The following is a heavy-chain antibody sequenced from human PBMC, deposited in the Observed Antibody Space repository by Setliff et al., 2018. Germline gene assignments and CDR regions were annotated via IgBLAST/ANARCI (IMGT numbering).Heavy chain of an antibody. D-gene: IGHD3-10*01. CDR2: SNHGGST. V-gene: IGHV4-34*01. CDR1: GESFSNNY. Sequence: SETLSLTCSVYGESFSNNYWSWIRQSPGRGLEWIGESNHGGSTSYNPSLKSRLTMSVDNAKNSLSLQMNNLRTEDTAVYYCFGAGTCSYWGQGTLVAVSS. J-gene: IGHJ4*02. CDR3: FGAGTCSY.